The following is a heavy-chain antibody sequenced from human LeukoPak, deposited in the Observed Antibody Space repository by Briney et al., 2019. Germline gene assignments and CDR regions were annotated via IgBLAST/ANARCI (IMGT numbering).Heavy chain of an antibody. CDR3: SFSLNY. V-gene: IGHV3-7*01. Sequence: GGSLRLSCAASGVTFGTSWMDWVRQAPGKGLEWVANIKQDGSEKYYLDSVKGRFTISRDNAKNLLYLQMNSLRPEDTAVYYCSFSLNYWGQGTLVTVSS. J-gene: IGHJ4*01. CDR2: IKQDGSEK. CDR1: GVTFGTSW.